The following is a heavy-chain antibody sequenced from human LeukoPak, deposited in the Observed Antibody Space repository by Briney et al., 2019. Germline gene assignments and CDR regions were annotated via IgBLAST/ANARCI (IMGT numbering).Heavy chain of an antibody. CDR1: GFTFDDYA. CDR3: AKDRSPYSGSYETDY. J-gene: IGHJ4*02. V-gene: IGHV3-43D*03. D-gene: IGHD1-26*01. CDR2: ISWDGGSA. Sequence: PGGSLRLSCAASGFTFDDYAMHWVRQAPGKGLEWVSLISWDGGSAYYADSVKGRFTISRDNSKNSLYLQMNSLRAEDTALYYCAKDRSPYSGSYETDYWGQGTLVTVSS.